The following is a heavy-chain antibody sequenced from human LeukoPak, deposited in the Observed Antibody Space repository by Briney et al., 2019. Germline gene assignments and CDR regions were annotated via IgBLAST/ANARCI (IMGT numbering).Heavy chain of an antibody. D-gene: IGHD3-22*01. V-gene: IGHV3-33*08. CDR3: AREGRDSSGYYTHDY. CDR2: IWYDGSNK. J-gene: IGHJ4*02. Sequence: PGGSLRLSCAASGFTFSSYWMSWVRQAPGKGLEWVAVIWYDGSNKYYADSVKGRFTISRDNSKNTLYLQMNSLRAEDTAVYYCAREGRDSSGYYTHDYWGQGTLVTVSS. CDR1: GFTFSSYW.